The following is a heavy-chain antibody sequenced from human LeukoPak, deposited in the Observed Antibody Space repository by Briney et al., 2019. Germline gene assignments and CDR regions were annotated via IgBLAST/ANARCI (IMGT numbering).Heavy chain of an antibody. CDR3: AKDRFIAAAGPTFDY. V-gene: IGHV3-30*02. CDR1: GFTFSSYG. CDR2: IRYDGSNK. J-gene: IGHJ4*02. Sequence: GGSLRLSCAASGFTFSSYGMHWVRQAPGKGLEWVAFIRYDGSNKYYADSVKGRFTISRDNSKNTLYLQMNGLRAEDTAVYYCAKDRFIAAAGPTFDYWGQGTLVTVSS. D-gene: IGHD6-13*01.